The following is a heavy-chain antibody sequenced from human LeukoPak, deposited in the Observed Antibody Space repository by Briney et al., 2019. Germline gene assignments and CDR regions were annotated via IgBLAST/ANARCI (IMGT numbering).Heavy chain of an antibody. V-gene: IGHV3-23*01. CDR3: AKDTTLDYDFWSGPGGFDP. Sequence: GGSLRLSCAASGFTFSSYAMSWVRQAPGKGLEWVSAISGSGGSTYYADSVKGRFTISRDNSKNTLYLQMNSLRAEDTAVYYCAKDTTLDYDFWSGPGGFDPWGQGTLVTVSS. CDR2: ISGSGGST. CDR1: GFTFSSYA. J-gene: IGHJ5*02. D-gene: IGHD3-3*01.